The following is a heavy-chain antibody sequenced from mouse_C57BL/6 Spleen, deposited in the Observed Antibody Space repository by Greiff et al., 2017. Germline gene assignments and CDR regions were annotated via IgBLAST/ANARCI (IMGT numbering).Heavy chain of an antibody. D-gene: IGHD2-4*01. CDR2: IDPETGGT. Sequence: QVQLQQSGAELVRPGASVTLSCKASGYTFTDYEMHWVKQTPVHGLEWIGAIDPETGGTAYNQKFKGKAILTADKSSSTAYMELRSLTSEDSAVDYWTRWDYDYDWFAYWGQGTLVTVAA. CDR3: TRWDYDYDWFAY. CDR1: GYTFTDYE. J-gene: IGHJ3*01. V-gene: IGHV1-15*01.